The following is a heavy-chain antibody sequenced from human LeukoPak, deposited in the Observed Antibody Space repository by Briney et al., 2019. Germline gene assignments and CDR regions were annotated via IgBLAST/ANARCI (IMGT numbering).Heavy chain of an antibody. Sequence: SQTLSLTCDVSGGSISSGSYSWSWIRQPPGKGLEWIGFIYHSGSTYYNPSLKSRVIISIARSQTQFSLKLTSVTAADTAVYYCARDSTEVLYYYYYMDVWGKGTTVTVSS. J-gene: IGHJ6*03. CDR3: ARDSTEVLYYYYYMDV. CDR1: GGSISSGSYS. CDR2: IYHSGST. V-gene: IGHV4-30-2*01. D-gene: IGHD4-23*01.